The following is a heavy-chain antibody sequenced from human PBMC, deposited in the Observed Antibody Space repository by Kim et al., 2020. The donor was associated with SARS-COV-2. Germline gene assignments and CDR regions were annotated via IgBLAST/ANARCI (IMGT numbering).Heavy chain of an antibody. CDR1: GGSISSSSYY. Sequence: SETLSLTCTVSGGSISSSSYYWGWIRQPPGKGLEWIGSIYYSGSTYYNPSLKSRVTISVDKSKNQFSLKLSSVTAADTAVYYCGTAATPGPFDYWGQGTLVTVSS. CDR2: IYYSGST. V-gene: IGHV4-39*01. D-gene: IGHD2-15*01. J-gene: IGHJ4*02. CDR3: GTAATPGPFDY.